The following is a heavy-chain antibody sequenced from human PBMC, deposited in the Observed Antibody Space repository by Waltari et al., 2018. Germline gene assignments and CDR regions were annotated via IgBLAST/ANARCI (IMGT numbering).Heavy chain of an antibody. Sequence: QVQLVESGGGVVQPGRSLRLSCAASGFTFSSYGMHWVRQAPGKGLEWVAVISYDGSNKYYADSVKGRFTSARDNSKNTLYLQMNSLRAEDTAVYYCAKDLVSGYDSGYYYGMDVWGQGTTVTVSS. D-gene: IGHD5-12*01. CDR1: GFTFSSYG. V-gene: IGHV3-30*18. CDR3: AKDLVSGYDSGYYYGMDV. CDR2: ISYDGSNK. J-gene: IGHJ6*02.